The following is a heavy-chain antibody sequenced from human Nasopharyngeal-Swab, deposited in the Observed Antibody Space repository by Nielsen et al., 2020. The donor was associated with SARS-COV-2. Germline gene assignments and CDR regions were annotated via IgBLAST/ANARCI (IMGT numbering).Heavy chain of an antibody. CDR3: ARASRGWS. V-gene: IGHV3-30-3*01. D-gene: IGHD6-19*01. CDR1: GFTFSRYD. Sequence: GESLKISCAASGFTFSRYDMHWVRQALGKGLEWVSVISYDGSNKYYADSVKGRFTISRDNSKNTLYLQMNSLRAEDTAVYYCARASRGWSWGQGTLVTVSS. CDR2: ISYDGSNK. J-gene: IGHJ5*02.